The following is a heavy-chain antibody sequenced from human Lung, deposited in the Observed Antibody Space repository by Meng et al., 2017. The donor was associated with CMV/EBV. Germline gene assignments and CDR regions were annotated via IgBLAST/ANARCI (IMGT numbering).Heavy chain of an antibody. CDR3: AKDRYSGSYSSPGYFDY. V-gene: IGHV3-43*01. Sequence: GGSLRLSCAASGFTFDDYTMHWVRQAPGKGLEWVSLISWDGGSTYYADSVKGRFTISRDNSKNSLYLQMNSLRTEDTALYYCAKDRYSGSYSSPGYFDYWGQGXLVTVSS. D-gene: IGHD1-26*01. CDR2: ISWDGGST. CDR1: GFTFDDYT. J-gene: IGHJ4*02.